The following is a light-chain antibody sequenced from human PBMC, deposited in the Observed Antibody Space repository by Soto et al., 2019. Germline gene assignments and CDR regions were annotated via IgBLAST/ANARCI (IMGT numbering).Light chain of an antibody. CDR1: QSISSY. J-gene: IGKJ2*01. CDR2: AAY. Sequence: DIQMTQSPSSLSASVGDRVTITCRASQSISSYLNWYQQKPGKAPKLLIYAAYSLQSGVPSRFSGSGSGTDFTLTISSLQPEDFATYYCQQSYSTSRGTFGQGTKLEIK. V-gene: IGKV1-39*01. CDR3: QQSYSTSRGT.